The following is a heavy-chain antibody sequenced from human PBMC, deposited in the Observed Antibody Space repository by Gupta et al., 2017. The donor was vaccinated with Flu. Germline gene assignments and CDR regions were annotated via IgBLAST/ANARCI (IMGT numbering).Heavy chain of an antibody. V-gene: IGHV3-13*01. J-gene: IGHJ4*02. CDR3: VRGLGVFYTAWGYFDY. CDR1: SYD. Sequence: SYDMHWVRQVSGKGLEWVSAIGTAGNTFYPASVKGRFIISRENAKKSLFLQMNSLTAGDTAVYYCVRGLGVFYTAWGYFDYWGPGTLVAVSS. CDR2: IGTAGNT. D-gene: IGHD2-8*01.